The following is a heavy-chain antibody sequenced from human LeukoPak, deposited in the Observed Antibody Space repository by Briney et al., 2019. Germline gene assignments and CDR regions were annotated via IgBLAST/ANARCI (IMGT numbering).Heavy chain of an antibody. V-gene: IGHV3-13*01. Sequence: PGGSLRLSCAASGFTFSSYDMHWVRQATGKGLEWVSAIGAAGDTYYPGSVKGRFTISREDAKNSLYLQMNSLRAEDTAVYYCARGPPNVNFDYWGQGTLVTVSS. J-gene: IGHJ4*02. D-gene: IGHD2-8*01. CDR1: GFTFSSYD. CDR2: IGAAGDT. CDR3: ARGPPNVNFDY.